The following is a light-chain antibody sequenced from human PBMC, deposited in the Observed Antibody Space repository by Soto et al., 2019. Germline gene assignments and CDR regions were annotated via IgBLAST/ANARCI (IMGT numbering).Light chain of an antibody. CDR3: QQLNSHPYT. CDR2: AAT. CDR1: QGISNY. Sequence: DIQLTQSPSFLSASVGDRVTITCRASQGISNYLAWYQQKPGKAPNLLIYAATTLQSGVPSSFSGGGSGTEFILTISSLQPEDFATYYCQQLNSHPYTFGQGTKLEIK. V-gene: IGKV1-9*01. J-gene: IGKJ2*01.